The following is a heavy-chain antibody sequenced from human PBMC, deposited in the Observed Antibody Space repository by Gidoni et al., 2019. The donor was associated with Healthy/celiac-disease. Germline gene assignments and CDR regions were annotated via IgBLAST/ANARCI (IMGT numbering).Heavy chain of an antibody. CDR1: GYTFTGYY. Sequence: QVQLVQSGAEVKKPGASVTVSCKASGYTFTGYYMPWVRQAPGQGLEWMGWINPSSGGTNDAQRCQGRVTMTRDTAISTAYMELSRLGSDDTAVYYCARGLDIVLMVYAIQGRFDPWGQGTRVTVSS. CDR3: ARGLDIVLMVYAIQGRFDP. V-gene: IGHV1-2*02. D-gene: IGHD2-8*01. CDR2: INPSSGGT. J-gene: IGHJ5*02.